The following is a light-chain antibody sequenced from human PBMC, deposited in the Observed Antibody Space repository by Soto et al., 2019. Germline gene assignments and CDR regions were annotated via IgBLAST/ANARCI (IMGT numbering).Light chain of an antibody. J-gene: IGKJ2*01. V-gene: IGKV1-5*01. CDR2: DAS. Sequence: DIQMTQSPSTLSASVGDRVTITCRASQSISTWLAWYQEKPGKAPKLLIFDASNLESGVPSRFSGRGSGTEFTLTISSLQPDDFATYYCQQYNIYSPYTFGQGTKVEIK. CDR1: QSISTW. CDR3: QQYNIYSPYT.